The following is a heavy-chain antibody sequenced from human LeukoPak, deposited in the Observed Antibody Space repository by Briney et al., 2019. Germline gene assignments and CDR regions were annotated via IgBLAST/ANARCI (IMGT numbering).Heavy chain of an antibody. CDR2: IYPGDSDT. J-gene: IGHJ3*02. CDR3: ARQQDSSGYYYDAFDI. CDR1: GYSFTSYW. D-gene: IGHD3-22*01. V-gene: IGHV5-51*01. Sequence: GESLKISCKGSGYSFTSYWIGWVRQMPGKGQVGMGIIYPGDSDTRYSPSFQGQVTISADKSISTAYLQWSSLKASDTAMYYCARQQDSSGYYYDAFDIWGQGTMVTVSS.